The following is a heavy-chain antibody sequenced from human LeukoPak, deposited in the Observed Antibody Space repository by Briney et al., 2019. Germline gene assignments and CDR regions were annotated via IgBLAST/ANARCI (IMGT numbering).Heavy chain of an antibody. CDR1: GGSFSGFF. CDR2: VFHSGRT. D-gene: IGHD5-24*01. J-gene: IGHJ4*02. V-gene: IGHV4-59*01. CDR3: ARVRGDAVHGYNIGFGCLDY. Sequence: SETLSLTCTVSGGSFSGFFWNWIRQPPGKGLEWIGFVFHSGRTDYNPSLKSRVTISADTSNNQFSLRLTSVTAADTAVYYCARVRGDAVHGYNIGFGCLDYWGQGALVIVSA.